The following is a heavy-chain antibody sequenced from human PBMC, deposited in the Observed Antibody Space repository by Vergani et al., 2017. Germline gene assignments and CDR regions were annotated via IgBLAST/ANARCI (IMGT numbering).Heavy chain of an antibody. J-gene: IGHJ4*02. CDR2: ISSSSSTI. CDR3: ARGPDNRAAPPPPVSYYLDY. CDR1: GFTFSSYS. Sequence: EVQLVESGGGLVQPGGSLRLSCAASGFTFSSYSMNWVRQAPGKGLEWVSYISSSSSTIYYADSVKGRFTISRDNAKNSLYLQMNSLRAEDTAVYYCARGPDNRAAPPPPVSYYLDYWGQGTLVTVSS. D-gene: IGHD6-13*01. V-gene: IGHV3-48*01.